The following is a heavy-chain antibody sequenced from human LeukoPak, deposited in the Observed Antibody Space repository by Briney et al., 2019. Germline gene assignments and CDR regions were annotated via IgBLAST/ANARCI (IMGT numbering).Heavy chain of an antibody. Sequence: SETLSLTCTVSGGSISSYYWSWIRQPAGKGLEWIGRIYTSGSTNYNPSLKSRVTMSVDTSKSQFSLKLSSVTAADTAVYYCARENDDFWSGYYWDYWGQGTLVTVSS. D-gene: IGHD3-3*01. CDR1: GGSISSYY. CDR3: ARENDDFWSGYYWDY. CDR2: IYTSGST. J-gene: IGHJ4*02. V-gene: IGHV4-4*07.